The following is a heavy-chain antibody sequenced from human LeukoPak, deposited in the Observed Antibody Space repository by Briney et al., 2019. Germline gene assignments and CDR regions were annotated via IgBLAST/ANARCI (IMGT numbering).Heavy chain of an antibody. D-gene: IGHD5-12*01. Sequence: ASVKVSCKASGYTFTGYYMHWVRQAPGQGLEWMGWINPNSGGTNYAQKFQGRVTMTRDTSISTAYMELSRLRSDDTAVYYCARERDIVATWYYYYMDVWGIGTTVTVSS. J-gene: IGHJ6*03. CDR3: ARERDIVATWYYYYMDV. CDR1: GYTFTGYY. V-gene: IGHV1-2*02. CDR2: INPNSGGT.